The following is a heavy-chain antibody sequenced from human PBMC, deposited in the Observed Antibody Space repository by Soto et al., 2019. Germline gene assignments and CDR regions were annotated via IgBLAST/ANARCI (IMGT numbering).Heavy chain of an antibody. Sequence: EVQVVESGGGLVKPGGSLRLSCTASGSPFSTYGMNWVRQAPGKGLEWVSSISNGGNYIYYADSVQGRFTISRDNDKNSLYLQMNSLRAEDTAVYFCARDESAGSSIRYWGQGTLVTVSS. D-gene: IGHD3-3*02. CDR2: ISNGGNYI. CDR3: ARDESAGSSIRY. V-gene: IGHV3-21*01. J-gene: IGHJ4*02. CDR1: GSPFSTYG.